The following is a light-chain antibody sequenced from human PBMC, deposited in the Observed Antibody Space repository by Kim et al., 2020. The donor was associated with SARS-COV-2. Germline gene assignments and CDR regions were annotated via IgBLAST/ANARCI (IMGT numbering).Light chain of an antibody. CDR3: QVWDNYSDHVV. V-gene: IGLV3-21*04. CDR2: YDR. CDR1: NIGSNS. Sequence: SYELTQPPSVSVAPVKTARITCGGNNIGSNSVHWYQQKPGQGPVLVMKYDRDRPSGIPGRISGSNSGDTATLAITRVEAGDEADYYCQVWDNYSDHVVFGGGTQLTVL. J-gene: IGLJ2*01.